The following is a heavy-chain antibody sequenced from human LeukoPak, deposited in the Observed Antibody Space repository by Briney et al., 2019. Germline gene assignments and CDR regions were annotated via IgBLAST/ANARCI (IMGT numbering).Heavy chain of an antibody. CDR1: GVTFSNYA. V-gene: IGHV3-23*01. CDR3: AKSAKGLLLDY. CDR2: ISASGGST. Sequence: PGGSLRLSCAVSGVTFSNYAMSWVRQAPGRGLEWVSVISASGGSTYYADSVKGRFTISRDNSKNTLYLQMNSLRAEDTAVYYCAKSAKGLLLDYWGQGTLVTVFS. J-gene: IGHJ4*02. D-gene: IGHD2-15*01.